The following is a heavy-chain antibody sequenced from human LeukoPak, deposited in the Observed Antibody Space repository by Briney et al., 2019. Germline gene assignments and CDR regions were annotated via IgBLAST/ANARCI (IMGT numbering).Heavy chain of an antibody. CDR2: INPSGGST. J-gene: IGHJ4*02. Sequence: GASVKVSCKASGYTFTRHQMYWVRQAPGQGLEWMGIINPSGGSTNYAQKFQGRVTMTRDTSTSTVYMELSSLRSDDTAVYYCARAESTDYYDSSGYWGQGTLVTVSS. CDR1: GYTFTRHQ. V-gene: IGHV1-46*01. D-gene: IGHD3-22*01. CDR3: ARAESTDYYDSSGY.